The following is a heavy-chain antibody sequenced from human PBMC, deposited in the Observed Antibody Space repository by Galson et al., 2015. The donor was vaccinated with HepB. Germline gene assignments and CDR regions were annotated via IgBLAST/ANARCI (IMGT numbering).Heavy chain of an antibody. J-gene: IGHJ5*02. CDR1: GFTFGDYA. D-gene: IGHD3-22*01. V-gene: IGHV3-49*03. CDR2: IRSKAYGGTT. Sequence: SLRLSCAASGFTFGDYAMSWFRQAPGKGLEWVGFIRSKAYGGTTEYAASVKGRFTISRDDSKSIAYLQMNSLKTEDTAVYYCARVVRLGDSSGYYLSWGNNWFDPWGQGTLVTVSS. CDR3: ARVVRLGDSSGYYLSWGNNWFDP.